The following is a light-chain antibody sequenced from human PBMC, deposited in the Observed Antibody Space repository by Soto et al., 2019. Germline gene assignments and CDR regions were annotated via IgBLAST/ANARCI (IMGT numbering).Light chain of an antibody. V-gene: IGLV4-69*01. J-gene: IGLJ2*01. CDR3: QAWGTGIVV. CDR2: LKSDGSH. Sequence: QLVLTQSPSASASLGASVKLTCTLSSGHSSYTIAWHQQRPEKGPRYLMRLKSDGSHNKGDGIPDRFSGSRSGAERYLTISSLQSEDEADYYCQAWGTGIVVFGGGTKVTVL. CDR1: SGHSSYT.